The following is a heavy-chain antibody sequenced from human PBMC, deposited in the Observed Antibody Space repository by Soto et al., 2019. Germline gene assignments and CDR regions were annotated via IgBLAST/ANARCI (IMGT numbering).Heavy chain of an antibody. Sequence: PSKTLSLTCADYGGSFSGYYWSWIRQPPGKGLEWIGEINHSGSTNYNPSLKSRVTISVDTSKNQFSLKLSSVTAADTAVYYCARGPGDTDFDYWGQGTLVTVSS. CDR1: GGSFSGYY. D-gene: IGHD4-17*01. CDR3: ARGPGDTDFDY. J-gene: IGHJ4*02. CDR2: INHSGST. V-gene: IGHV4-34*01.